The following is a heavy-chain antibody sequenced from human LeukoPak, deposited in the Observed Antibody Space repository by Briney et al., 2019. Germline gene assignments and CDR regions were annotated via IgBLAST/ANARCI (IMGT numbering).Heavy chain of an antibody. V-gene: IGHV3-73*01. CDR1: GFTCSDSA. CDR2: IRTKASSYAT. D-gene: IGHD3-10*01. CDR3: MGYYGTGTYYSGDYYYGMDV. Sequence: GGSLRLSCAASGFTCSDSAMHWVRQASGKGQEWVGHIRTKASSYATTYAASVKGRFTISRDDAKNTAYLQMISLKAEDTAVYYCMGYYGTGTYYSGDYYYGMDVWGQGTTVTVSS. J-gene: IGHJ6*02.